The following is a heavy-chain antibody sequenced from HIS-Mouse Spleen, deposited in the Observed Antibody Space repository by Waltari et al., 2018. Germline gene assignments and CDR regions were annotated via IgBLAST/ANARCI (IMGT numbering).Heavy chain of an antibody. CDR2: IYYSGST. Sequence: QLQLQESGPGLVKPSETLSLTCTVSGGSISSSSYYWGWIRQPPGKGLEWIGSIYYSGSTYYNPSLKSRVTISVDTSKNQFSLKLSSVTAADTAVYYCVSYDFWSGYLDYWGQGTLVTVSS. V-gene: IGHV4-39*07. CDR1: GGSISSSSYY. J-gene: IGHJ4*02. CDR3: VSYDFWSGYLDY. D-gene: IGHD3-3*01.